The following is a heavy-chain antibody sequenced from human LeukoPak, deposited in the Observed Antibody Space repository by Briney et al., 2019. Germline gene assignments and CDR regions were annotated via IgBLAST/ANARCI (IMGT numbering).Heavy chain of an antibody. CDR1: GFTFSIYA. CDR3: ASPSDYFDY. J-gene: IGHJ4*02. Sequence: PGGSLRLSCAASGFTFSIYAMSWVRQAPGKGLEWVSTLSGTGDSTYYADSVKGRFTISRDNSKNTLYLQMNSLRAEDTAVYYCASPSDYFDYWGQGTLVTVSS. CDR2: LSGTGDST. V-gene: IGHV3-23*01.